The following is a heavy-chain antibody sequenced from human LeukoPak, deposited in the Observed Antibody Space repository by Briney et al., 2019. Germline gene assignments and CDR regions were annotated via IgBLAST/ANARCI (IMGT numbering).Heavy chain of an antibody. CDR3: ARDLRIYYYDSSGYYLDY. D-gene: IGHD3-22*01. V-gene: IGHV1-69*01. CDR1: GGTFSSYA. J-gene: IGHJ4*02. CDR2: IIPIFGTA. Sequence: SVKVSCKASGGTFSSYAISWVRQAPGQGLEWMGGIIPIFGTANYAQKFQGRVTITADESTSTAYMELSSLRSEDTAVYYCARDLRIYYYDSSGYYLDYWGQGTPVTVSS.